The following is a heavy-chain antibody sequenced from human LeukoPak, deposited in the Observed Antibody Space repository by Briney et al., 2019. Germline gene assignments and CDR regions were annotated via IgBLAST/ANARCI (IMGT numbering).Heavy chain of an antibody. CDR2: ISGNGGST. V-gene: IGHV3-23*01. CDR1: GFTFSSYA. Sequence: GGSLRLSCAASGFTFSSYAMSWVRQAPGKGLEWVSAISGNGGSTYYADSVKGRFTISRDNSKNTLYLQMNSLRAEDTAVYYCASFPRYYYDSSGYYRDYWGQGTLVTVSS. CDR3: ASFPRYYYDSSGYYRDY. D-gene: IGHD3-22*01. J-gene: IGHJ4*02.